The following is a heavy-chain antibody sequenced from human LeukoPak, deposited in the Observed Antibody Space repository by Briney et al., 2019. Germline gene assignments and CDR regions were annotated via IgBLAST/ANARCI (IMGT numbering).Heavy chain of an antibody. CDR1: GGSISSYY. V-gene: IGHV4-59*01. CDR2: IYYSGST. J-gene: IGHJ5*02. Sequence: PSETLSLTCTVSGGSISSYYWSWIRQPPGKGLEWIAYIYYSGSTNYNPSLKSRVTISIDTSKNQFSLKVSSVTAADTAVYYCAREPGHQREFDPWGQGTLVTVSS. CDR3: AREPGHQREFDP.